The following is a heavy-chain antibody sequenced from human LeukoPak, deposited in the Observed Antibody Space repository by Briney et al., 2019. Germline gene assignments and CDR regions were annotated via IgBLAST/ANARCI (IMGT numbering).Heavy chain of an antibody. J-gene: IGHJ6*02. Sequence: GGSLRLSCTASGFTFSDYYMSWIRQAPGKGLEWFSYISTSWRYTNNAVSVKGRLTISRDNAKKSLYLQMNSLRAEDTAIYYCARDKAVAGPAYWYYGMDVWGQGTTVTVSS. CDR2: ISTSWRYT. CDR3: ARDKAVAGPAYWYYGMDV. CDR1: GFTFSDYY. D-gene: IGHD6-19*01. V-gene: IGHV3-11*05.